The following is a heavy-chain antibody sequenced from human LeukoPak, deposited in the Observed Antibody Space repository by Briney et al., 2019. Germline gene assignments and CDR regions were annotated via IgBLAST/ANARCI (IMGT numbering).Heavy chain of an antibody. CDR2: ISYDGSNK. CDR1: GFTFSSYG. D-gene: IGHD2-2*01. V-gene: IGHV3-30*18. CDR3: AKGKDCSSTSCYSHTTYYYYGMDV. J-gene: IGHJ6*02. Sequence: GGSLRLSCAASGFTFSSYGMPWVRRAPGKGLEWVAVISYDGSNKYYADSVKGRFTISRDNSKNTLYLQMNSLRAEDTAVYYCAKGKDCSSTSCYSHTTYYYYGMDVWGQGTMVTVSS.